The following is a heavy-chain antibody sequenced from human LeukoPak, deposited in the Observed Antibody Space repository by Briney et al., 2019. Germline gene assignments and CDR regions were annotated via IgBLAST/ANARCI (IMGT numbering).Heavy chain of an antibody. CDR2: IYYSGST. J-gene: IGHJ3*02. Sequence: SETLSLTCTVSGGSISSYYWSWIRQPPGKGLEWIGYIYYSGSTNYNPSLKSRVTISVDSSKNQFSLKLSSVTAADTAVYYCARHITVTPGANAFDIWGQGTTVTVSS. CDR1: GGSISSYY. D-gene: IGHD4-17*01. CDR3: ARHITVTPGANAFDI. V-gene: IGHV4-59*08.